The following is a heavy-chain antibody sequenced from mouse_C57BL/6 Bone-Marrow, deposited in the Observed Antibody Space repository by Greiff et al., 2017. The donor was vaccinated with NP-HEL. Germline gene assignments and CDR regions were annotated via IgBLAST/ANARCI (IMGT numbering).Heavy chain of an antibody. CDR3: ARDWGGSSHWYFDV. Sequence: VQLQQSGAELVKPGASVKLSCTASGFNIKDYYMHWVKQRTEQGLEWIGRIDPEDGETKYAPKFPGKATITADTSSNTAYRQLSSLTSEDTAVYYCARDWGGSSHWYFDVWGTGTTVTVSS. J-gene: IGHJ1*03. V-gene: IGHV14-2*01. D-gene: IGHD1-1*01. CDR2: IDPEDGET. CDR1: GFNIKDYY.